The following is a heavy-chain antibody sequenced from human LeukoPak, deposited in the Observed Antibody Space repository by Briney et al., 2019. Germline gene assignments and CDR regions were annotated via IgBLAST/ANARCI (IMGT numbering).Heavy chain of an antibody. D-gene: IGHD5-12*01. Sequence: GGSLRLSCAASGFTFSSYSMNWVRQAPGKGLEWVSYISSSSSTIYYADSVKGRFTISRDNAKNSLYLQMNSLRAEDTAVYYCTRAGVKDIVATRYYYYYYYMDVWGKGTTVTVSS. CDR2: ISSSSSTI. V-gene: IGHV3-48*01. CDR1: GFTFSSYS. J-gene: IGHJ6*03. CDR3: TRAGVKDIVATRYYYYYYYMDV.